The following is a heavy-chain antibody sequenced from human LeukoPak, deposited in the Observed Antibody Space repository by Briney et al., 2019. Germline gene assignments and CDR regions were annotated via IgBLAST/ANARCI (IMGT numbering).Heavy chain of an antibody. J-gene: IGHJ4*02. V-gene: IGHV4-34*01. CDR1: GGSFSGYY. CDR2: INHSGST. D-gene: IGHD6-19*01. Sequence: SETLPLTCAVYGGSFSGYYWSWIRQPPGKGLEWIGEINHSGSTNYNPSLKSRVTISVDTSKNQFSLKLSSVTAADTAVYYCAGLRGMAGYWGQGTLVTVSS. CDR3: AGLRGMAGY.